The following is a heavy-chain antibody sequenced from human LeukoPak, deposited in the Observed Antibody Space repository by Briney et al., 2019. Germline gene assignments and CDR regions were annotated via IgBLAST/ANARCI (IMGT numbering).Heavy chain of an antibody. J-gene: IGHJ6*02. D-gene: IGHD6-6*01. V-gene: IGHV1-69*13. CDR3: ARVGSSSPPNLPYYYYGMDV. CDR2: IIPIFGTA. CDR1: GGTFSSYA. Sequence: GASVKVSCKASGGTFSSYAISWVRQAPGQGLEWMGGIIPIFGTANYAQKFQGRVTITADESTSTAYMELSSLRSEDTAVYYCARVGSSSPPNLPYYYYGMDVWGRGTTVTVSS.